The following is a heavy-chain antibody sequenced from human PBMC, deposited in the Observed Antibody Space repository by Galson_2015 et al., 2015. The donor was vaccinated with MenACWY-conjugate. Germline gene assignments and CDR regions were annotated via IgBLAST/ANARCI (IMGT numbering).Heavy chain of an antibody. CDR3: ARGLRSDCYCFQH. CDR1: GDSISSNVW. J-gene: IGHJ1*01. CDR2: IYHTGST. Sequence: SETLSLTCAISGDSISSNVWWNWVRQPPGEGLEWIGEIYHTGSTNYNPSLKSRVTMSVDKSKNQFSLDLSSVTAADTAVYYCARGLRSDCYCFQHWGQGTLVTVSS. D-gene: IGHD2-21*02. V-gene: IGHV4-4*02.